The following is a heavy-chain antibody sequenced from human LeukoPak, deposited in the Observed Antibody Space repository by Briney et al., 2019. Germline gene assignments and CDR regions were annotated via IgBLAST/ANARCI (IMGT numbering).Heavy chain of an antibody. J-gene: IGHJ4*02. D-gene: IGHD3-10*01. CDR2: ISGDGDFT. CDR3: AKSRNYGSGSYLDY. Sequence: QPGGSLRLSCAASGFTFDDYAMHWVRQPPGKGLEWVSLISGDGDFTGHADSVKGRFTNSRDNSKNSLYLQMNSLRTEDTSLYYCAKSRNYGSGSYLDYWGPGTLVTVSS. V-gene: IGHV3-43*02. CDR1: GFTFDDYA.